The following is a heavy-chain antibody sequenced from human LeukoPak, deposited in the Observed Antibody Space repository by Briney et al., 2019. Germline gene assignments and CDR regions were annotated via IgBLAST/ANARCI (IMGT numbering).Heavy chain of an antibody. J-gene: IGHJ4*02. CDR3: ARVYYDSSGSLGLDY. CDR2: ISRTT. D-gene: IGHD3-22*01. V-gene: IGHV3-48*01. CDR1: GFTFSSYS. Sequence: GGSLRLSCAASGFTFSSYSFNWVRQAPGKGLEWVSYISRTTSYADSVKGRFTISRENAKNSLYLQMNSLRAGDTAVYYCARVYYDSSGSLGLDYWGQGTLVTVSS.